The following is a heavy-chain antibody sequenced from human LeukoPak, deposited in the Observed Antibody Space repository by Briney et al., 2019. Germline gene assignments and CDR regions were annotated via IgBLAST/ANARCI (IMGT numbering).Heavy chain of an antibody. D-gene: IGHD6-13*01. Sequence: PSETLSLTCTVSGYSISSGYYWGWIRQPPGKGPEWIGSIYHSGSTYYNPSLKSRVTISVDTSKNQFSLKLSSVTAADTAVYYCVAAAGTWLRDFGWFDPWGQGTLVTVSS. V-gene: IGHV4-38-2*02. CDR3: VAAAGTWLRDFGWFDP. J-gene: IGHJ5*02. CDR2: IYHSGST. CDR1: GYSISSGYY.